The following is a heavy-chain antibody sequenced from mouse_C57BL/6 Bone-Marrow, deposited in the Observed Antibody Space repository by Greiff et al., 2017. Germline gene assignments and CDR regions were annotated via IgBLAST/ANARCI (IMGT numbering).Heavy chain of an antibody. CDR3: ARGEISGWYFDV. V-gene: IGHV1-81*01. CDR2: IYPRSGNT. CDR1: GYTFPSYG. Sequence: QVQLQQSGAELARPGASVKLSCKASGYTFPSYGISWVKQRTGQGLEWIGEIYPRSGNTYYNEKFKGKATLTADKSSSTAYMELRSLTSEDSAVYFCARGEISGWYFDVWGTGTTVTVSS. J-gene: IGHJ1*03. D-gene: IGHD2-4*01.